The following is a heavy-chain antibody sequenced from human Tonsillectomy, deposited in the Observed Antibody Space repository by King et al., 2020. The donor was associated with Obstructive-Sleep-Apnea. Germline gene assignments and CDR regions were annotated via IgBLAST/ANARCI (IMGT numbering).Heavy chain of an antibody. V-gene: IGHV1-2*04. Sequence: VQLVQSGAEVKNPGASVKVSCKASGYTFTDYFMHWVRQAPGQGLEWMGWIYPNSGATNYAQKFQGWVTMTSDTSISTAYMELSRLTSDDTAVYYCARDYDPRSGYYYGSAFDIWGQGTLVTVSS. CDR2: IYPNSGAT. CDR3: ARDYDPRSGYYYGSAFDI. CDR1: GYTFTDYF. D-gene: IGHD3-22*01. J-gene: IGHJ3*02.